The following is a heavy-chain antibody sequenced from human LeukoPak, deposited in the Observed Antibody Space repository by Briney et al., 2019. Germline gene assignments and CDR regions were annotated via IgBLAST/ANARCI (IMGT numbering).Heavy chain of an antibody. CDR3: ARRPYGSGSYYQPLRAYNWFDP. V-gene: IGHV4-34*01. Sequence: SETLSLTCAVYGGSFSGYYWSWIRQPPGKGLEWIGEINHSGSTNYNPSLKSRVTISVDTSKNQFSLKLSSVTAADTAVYYCARRPYGSGSYYQPLRAYNWFDPWGQGTLVTVSS. D-gene: IGHD3-10*01. CDR2: INHSGST. J-gene: IGHJ5*02. CDR1: GGSFSGYY.